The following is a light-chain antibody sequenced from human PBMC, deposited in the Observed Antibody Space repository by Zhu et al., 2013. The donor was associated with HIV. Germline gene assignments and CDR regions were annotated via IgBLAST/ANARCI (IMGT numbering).Light chain of an antibody. V-gene: IGKV3-11*01. CDR2: GAS. Sequence: DIVMTQSPVTLSLSLGERATLSCRASHSIGSKVAWYQQKSGQAPRLLIYGASTRAPGIPVRFSGSGSGTDFTLTISSLEPEDFTVYYCQQRSKWPPFTFGRGDRSWRSN. J-gene: IGKJ2*01. CDR3: QQRSKWPPFT. CDR1: HSIGSK.